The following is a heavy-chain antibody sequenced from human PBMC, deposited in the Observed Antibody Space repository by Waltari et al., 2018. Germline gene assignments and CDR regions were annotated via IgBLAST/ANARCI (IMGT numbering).Heavy chain of an antibody. CDR2: IGAEWMGCRGSSTSNT. J-gene: IGHJ3*02. D-gene: IGHD6-25*01. CDR1: GYTFTNYG. Sequence: QIQLVQSGAEVKKDGLTVKVSCKASGYTFTNYGIRWVRQAPGHGLEGMGWIGAEWMGCRGSSTSNTEAAQRFQVRVTMTIDTSTITAYMELRSLRSDDTAVYYCARDSRHSSAGTFAIWGQGTVVTVS. CDR3: ARDSRHSSAGTFAI. V-gene: IGHV1-18*01.